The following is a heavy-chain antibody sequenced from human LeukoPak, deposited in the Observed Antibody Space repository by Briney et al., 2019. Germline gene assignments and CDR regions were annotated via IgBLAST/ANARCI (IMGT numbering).Heavy chain of an antibody. CDR1: GFTFSSYA. J-gene: IGHJ6*03. Sequence: HPGRSLRLSCAASGFTFSSYAMHWVRQAPGKGLEWVAVISYDGSNKYYADSVKGRFTISRDNSKNTLYLQMNSLRAEDTAVYYCARDGVLRIAAASKLFGYYYYMDVWGKGTTVTVSS. V-gene: IGHV3-30-3*01. CDR2: ISYDGSNK. D-gene: IGHD6-13*01. CDR3: ARDGVLRIAAASKLFGYYYYMDV.